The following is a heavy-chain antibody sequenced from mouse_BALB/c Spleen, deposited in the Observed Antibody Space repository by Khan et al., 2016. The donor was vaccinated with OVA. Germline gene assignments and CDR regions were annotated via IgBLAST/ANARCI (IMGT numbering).Heavy chain of an antibody. CDR2: INPDSSTI. CDR1: GFDFSRYW. D-gene: IGHD2-14*01. V-gene: IGHV4-1*02. Sequence: EVKLLESGGGLVQPGGSLKLSCAASGFDFSRYWMSWVRQAPGKGLEWIGEINPDSSTINYTPSLKDKFIISRDTATPTLYLQMSKVRYEDTALYYCAIPGSYYRYDVVFAYWGQGTLVTVSA. CDR3: AIPGSYYRYDVVFAY. J-gene: IGHJ3*01.